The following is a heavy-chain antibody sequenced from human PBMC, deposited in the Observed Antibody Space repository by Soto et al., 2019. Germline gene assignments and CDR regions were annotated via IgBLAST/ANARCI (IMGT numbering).Heavy chain of an antibody. CDR1: GFTFSSYW. CDR3: ARGGAVQVLSGDAF. J-gene: IGHJ3*01. V-gene: IGHV3-7*01. CDR2: IKQDGSEK. D-gene: IGHD2-8*02. Sequence: EVQLVESGGGLVQPGGSLRLSCAASGFTFSSYWMNWVRQAPGKGLEWVANIKQDGSEKYYVDSVKGRFTISRDNAKNPLHLQMNSLRGEDTAVYFCARGGAVQVLSGDAFWGQGTMVTVSS.